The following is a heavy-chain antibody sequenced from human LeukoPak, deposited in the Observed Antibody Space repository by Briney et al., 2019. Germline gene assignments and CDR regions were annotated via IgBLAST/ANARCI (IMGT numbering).Heavy chain of an antibody. CDR2: ITGSGTGT. D-gene: IGHD4-11*01. J-gene: IGHJ4*02. V-gene: IGHV3-23*01. CDR1: GFTFSNYA. CDR3: AKDQPPSRTVTFDS. Sequence: GGPLRLSCAASGFTFSNYAMTWVRQAPGKGLEWVSTITGSGTGTYYADSLKGRFTISRDNSRNTLYLQMDSLRAEDTAVYYCAKDQPPSRTVTFDSWGQGTVVTVSS.